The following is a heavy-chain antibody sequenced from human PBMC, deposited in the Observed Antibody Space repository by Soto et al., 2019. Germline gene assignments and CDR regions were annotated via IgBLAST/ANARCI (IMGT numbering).Heavy chain of an antibody. V-gene: IGHV3-7*03. J-gene: IGHJ3*02. CDR1: AFTFSSYW. CDR2: IKQDGSEK. D-gene: IGHD3-16*01. CDR3: ARDLFEAARRGEYAFDI. Sequence: GCSLRLSCAASAFTFSSYWMSLVRQAPGKGLEWVANIKQDGSEKYYVDSVKGRFTISRDNAKNSLYLQMNSLRAEDTAVYYCARDLFEAARRGEYAFDIWGKGTTVTVSS.